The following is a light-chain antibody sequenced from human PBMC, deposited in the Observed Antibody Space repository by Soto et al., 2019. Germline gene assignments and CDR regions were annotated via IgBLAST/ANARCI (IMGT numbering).Light chain of an antibody. CDR1: SSDIGSYTR. CDR2: EVT. J-gene: IGLJ2*01. V-gene: IGLV2-18*02. Sequence: QSALTQPPSVSGSPGLSVTISCTGSSSDIGSYTRVSWYQQPPASAPKLLIYEVTRRASGAPDRFSGSASGNTASLTISGVQAEDEADYYCSSYTSFDTVIFGGGTKLTVL. CDR3: SSYTSFDTVI.